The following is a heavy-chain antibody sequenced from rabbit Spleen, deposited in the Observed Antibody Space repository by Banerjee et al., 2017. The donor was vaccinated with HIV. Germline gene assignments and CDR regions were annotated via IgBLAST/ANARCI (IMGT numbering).Heavy chain of an antibody. Sequence: QSLEESGGDLVKPGASLTLTCTASGFSFSSGYDMCWVRQAPGKGLEWIGTIYGGGRSTDYASWAKGRFTISKTSSTVDLKMTSLTAADTATYFCASGVVHSSAWGDLWGQGTLVTVS. J-gene: IGHJ3*01. CDR3: ASGVVHSSAWGDL. CDR2: IYGGGRST. V-gene: IGHV1S40*01. CDR1: GFSFSSGYD. D-gene: IGHD4-1*01.